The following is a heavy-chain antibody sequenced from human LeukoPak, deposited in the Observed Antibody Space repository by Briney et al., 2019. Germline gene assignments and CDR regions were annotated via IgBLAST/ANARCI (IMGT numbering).Heavy chain of an antibody. Sequence: GGSLRLSCAASGFTFSRNAMSWVRQAPGKGLEWVSSISVSGGSTYYADSVKGRFTISRYNSKNTLYLQRNSLRAEDTAVYYCGKGDLGYCSSSSCNDYWGQGTLVTVSS. CDR2: ISVSGGST. D-gene: IGHD2-2*01. CDR1: GFTFSRNA. V-gene: IGHV3-23*01. J-gene: IGHJ4*02. CDR3: GKGDLGYCSSSSCNDY.